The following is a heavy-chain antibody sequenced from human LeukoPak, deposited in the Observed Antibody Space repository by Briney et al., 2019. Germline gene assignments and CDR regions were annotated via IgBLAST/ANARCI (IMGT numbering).Heavy chain of an antibody. V-gene: IGHV3-23*01. CDR3: AELGITMIGGV. CDR1: GFTFSNYG. Sequence: PGGSLRLSCAASGFTFSNYGMSWVRQAPGKGLEWVSTISGSGVNTFYADSVKGRFTISRDISKNTLYLQMNSLRAEDTAVYYCAELGITMIGGVWGKGTTVTISS. D-gene: IGHD3-10*02. CDR2: ISGSGVNT. J-gene: IGHJ6*04.